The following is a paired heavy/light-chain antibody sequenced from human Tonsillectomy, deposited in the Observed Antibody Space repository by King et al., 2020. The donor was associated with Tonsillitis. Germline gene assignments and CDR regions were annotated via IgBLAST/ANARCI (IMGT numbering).Light chain of an antibody. CDR2: DNT. CDR1: SSNIGAGYD. J-gene: IGLJ2*01. CDR3: QSYDSSLSGVV. V-gene: IGLV1-40*01. Sequence: QSVLTQPPSVSGAPGQRVTILCTGSSSNIGAGYDLHWYQQLPGTAPKLLIYDNTNRPSGVPDRFSGSKSGTSASLTITGLQAEDEADYYCQSYDSSLSGVVFGGGTKLTVL.
Heavy chain of an antibody. D-gene: IGHD3-22*01. J-gene: IGHJ6*04. CDR1: GYTFASHD. CDR3: ARGNFDSRMDV. Sequence: QVELVQSGAEVKKPGASVKVSCKASGYTFASHDINWVRQATGQGLEWMGWMSPTSGNTDFAQKFQGRVTMTRDTSISTAYMELSSLRSDDTAIYYCARGNFDSRMDVWGIGTTVTVSS. V-gene: IGHV1-8*01. CDR2: MSPTSGNT.